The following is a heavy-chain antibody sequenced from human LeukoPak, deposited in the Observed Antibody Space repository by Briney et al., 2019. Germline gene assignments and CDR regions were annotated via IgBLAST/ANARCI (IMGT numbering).Heavy chain of an antibody. J-gene: IGHJ2*01. CDR1: GYTSTGYY. CDR3: ARGPYVPFPNWYFDL. V-gene: IGHV1-2*02. Sequence: ASVKVSCKASGYTSTGYYMHWVRQAPGQGLEWMGWINPNSGGTHYAPKFQGRVTMTRDTSISTAYMELSRLRSDDTAVYYCARGPYVPFPNWYFDLWGRGTLVTVSS. D-gene: IGHD3-10*02. CDR2: INPNSGGT.